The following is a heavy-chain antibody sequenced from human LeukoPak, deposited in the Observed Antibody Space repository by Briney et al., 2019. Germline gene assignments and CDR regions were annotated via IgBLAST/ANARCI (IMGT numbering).Heavy chain of an antibody. J-gene: IGHJ4*02. CDR2: IYYSGST. D-gene: IGHD3-16*01. CDR1: GGPISSYY. Sequence: SETLSLTCTVSGGPISSYYWSWIRQPPGKGLQWIGYIYYSGSTDYNPSLKSRVTISVDTSKNQFSLKLSSVTAADTAVYYCARVKRGHFDYWGQGTLVTVSS. CDR3: ARVKRGHFDY. V-gene: IGHV4-59*08.